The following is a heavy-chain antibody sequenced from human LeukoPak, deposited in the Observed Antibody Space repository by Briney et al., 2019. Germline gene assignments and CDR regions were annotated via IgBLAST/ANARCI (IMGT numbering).Heavy chain of an antibody. CDR1: GFTFSSYG. V-gene: IGHV3-33*01. CDR3: VRDPPYYYDSSGYYQGYFDY. J-gene: IGHJ4*02. D-gene: IGHD3-22*01. CDR2: IWYDGSNK. Sequence: PGGSLRLSCAASGFTFSSYGMHWVRQAPGKGLEWVAVIWYDGSNKYYADSVKGRFTISRDNSKNTLYLQMNSLRAEDTAVYYCVRDPPYYYDSSGYYQGYFDYWGQGTLVTVSS.